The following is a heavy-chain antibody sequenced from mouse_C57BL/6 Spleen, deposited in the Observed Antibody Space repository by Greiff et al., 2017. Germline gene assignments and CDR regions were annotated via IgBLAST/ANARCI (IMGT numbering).Heavy chain of an antibody. J-gene: IGHJ2*01. Sequence: QVQLQQSGAELARPGASVKLSCKASGYTFTSYGISWVKQRTGQGLEWIGEIYPRSGNTYYNEKFKGKASLTADKSSSTAYMELRSLTSEDSAVYYCAGGDYGNYEYFDYWGQGTTLTVSS. D-gene: IGHD2-1*01. V-gene: IGHV1-81*01. CDR2: IYPRSGNT. CDR3: AGGDYGNYEYFDY. CDR1: GYTFTSYG.